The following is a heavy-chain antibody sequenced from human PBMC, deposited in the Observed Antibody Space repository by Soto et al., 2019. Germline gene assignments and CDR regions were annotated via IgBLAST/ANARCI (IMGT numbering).Heavy chain of an antibody. CDR2: INPDSGGS. CDR1: GDCFGDQY. CDR3: ARNGGGSGNYYSIDL. D-gene: IGHD3-22*01. J-gene: IGHJ5*02. Sequence: GVPAKVCCQDSGDCFGDQYIRSVRQATGQGLEWMGWINPDSGGSNNAQKFEDRVIMTSDTSINTVYMEMSGLRSDDIAVYYCARNGGGSGNYYSIDLWGPGILVTVSS. V-gene: IGHV1-2*02.